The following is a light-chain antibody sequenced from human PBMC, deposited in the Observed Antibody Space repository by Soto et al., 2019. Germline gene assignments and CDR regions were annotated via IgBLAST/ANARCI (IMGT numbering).Light chain of an antibody. Sequence: AIQLTQSPSSLSASVGERVTITCRASQDIRGALAWYQQKPGKAPKILIYDVSTLESGVPSRFSGSSSGTDFTLTISSLQHVDFATYYCQQFNSYPITFGQGTRLEIK. J-gene: IGKJ5*01. CDR3: QQFNSYPIT. CDR1: QDIRGA. CDR2: DVS. V-gene: IGKV1-13*02.